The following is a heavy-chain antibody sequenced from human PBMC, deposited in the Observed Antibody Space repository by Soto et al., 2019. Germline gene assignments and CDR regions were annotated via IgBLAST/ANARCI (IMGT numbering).Heavy chain of an antibody. J-gene: IGHJ4*02. V-gene: IGHV1-2*02. CDR3: ARVRSGSYTNGNDY. Sequence: QVQLVQSGAEVKRPGASVKVSCKASGYTFIDSYIHWVRQAPGQGLEWMGWINPKSGDTTYAQKFQGRVTMTRDTSISTADMELTRLRSDDTAVYYCARVRSGSYTNGNDYWGQGTLVTVSS. D-gene: IGHD1-26*01. CDR1: GYTFIDSY. CDR2: INPKSGDT.